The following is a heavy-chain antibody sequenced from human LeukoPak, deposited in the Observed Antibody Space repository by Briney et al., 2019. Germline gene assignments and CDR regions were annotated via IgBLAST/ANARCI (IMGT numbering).Heavy chain of an antibody. CDR1: GYSISSGYY. Sequence: SETLSLTCTVSGYSISSGYYWGWIRQPPGKGLEWIGSIYHSGSTYYSPSLKSRVTISVDTSKNQFSLKLSSVTAADTAVYYCARVVMTTVTTYYFDYWGQGTLVTVSS. CDR3: ARVVMTTVTTYYFDY. J-gene: IGHJ4*02. V-gene: IGHV4-38-2*02. CDR2: IYHSGST. D-gene: IGHD4-11*01.